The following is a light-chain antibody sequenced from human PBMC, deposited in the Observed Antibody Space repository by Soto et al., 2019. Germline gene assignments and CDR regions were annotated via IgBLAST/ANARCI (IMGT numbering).Light chain of an antibody. CDR3: QQYYKSPQT. CDR1: QSVRSH. Sequence: EIVMTQSPATLPVSPGERATFSCRASQSVRSHLGGYQQKPGQAPRLLIYDASTRATGTPASFSGSASGTDFHFNINRLQSEDSEVYYCQQYYKSPQTFGQGTKVDI. V-gene: IGKV3D-15*01. J-gene: IGKJ1*01. CDR2: DAS.